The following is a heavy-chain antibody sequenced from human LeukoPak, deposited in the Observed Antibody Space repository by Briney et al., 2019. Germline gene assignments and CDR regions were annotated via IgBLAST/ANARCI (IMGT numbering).Heavy chain of an antibody. Sequence: GGSLRLSCAASGFTFRNDWMGCVRQAPRNGRGWVSGISVCGGSTYYADSVQRRFTISRDNPRNTVYMETKSLRAEDTALYYCAIMHIYYDGRGYWVQWGPGTLVTVSS. CDR2: ISVCGGST. CDR3: AIMHIYYDGRGYWVQ. D-gene: IGHD3-22*01. V-gene: IGHV3-23*01. CDR1: GFTFRNDW. J-gene: IGHJ4*02.